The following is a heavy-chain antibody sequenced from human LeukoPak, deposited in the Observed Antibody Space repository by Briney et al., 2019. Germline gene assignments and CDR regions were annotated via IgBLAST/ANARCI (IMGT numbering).Heavy chain of an antibody. Sequence: SETLSLTCTVSGYSISSGYYWGWIRQPPGKGLEWIGSIYHSGSTYYNPSLKRRLTISVDTSKNQFSLKLSSVTAADTAVYYCARQTAVYCSGGSCSGLFDYWGQGTLVTVSS. CDR1: GYSISSGYY. CDR2: IYHSGST. D-gene: IGHD2-15*01. CDR3: ARQTAVYCSGGSCSGLFDY. V-gene: IGHV4-38-2*02. J-gene: IGHJ4*02.